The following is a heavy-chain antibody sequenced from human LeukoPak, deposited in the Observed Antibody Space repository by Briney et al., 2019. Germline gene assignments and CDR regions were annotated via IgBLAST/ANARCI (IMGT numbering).Heavy chain of an antibody. V-gene: IGHV3-7*01. CDR3: ARTRRYSTSLNYYYDMDV. D-gene: IGHD6-6*01. J-gene: IGHJ6*02. CDR2: IKQDGSEK. CDR1: GFTFSTYW. Sequence: GGSPRLSCAASGFTFSTYWMSWVRQAPGKGLEWVANIKQDGSEKYYVDSVKGRFTISRDNTKNSLYLQMSSLRAEDTAVYYCARTRRYSTSLNYYYDMDVWGQGTTVTVSS.